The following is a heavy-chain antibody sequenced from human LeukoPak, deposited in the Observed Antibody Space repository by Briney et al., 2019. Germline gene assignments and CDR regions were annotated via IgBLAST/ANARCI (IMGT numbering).Heavy chain of an antibody. CDR2: ISGSVGST. D-gene: IGHD4-23*01. J-gene: IGHJ3*02. CDR3: AKAKGDYGGPDGFDI. V-gene: IGHV3-23*01. CDR1: GFTFNRHW. Sequence: GGSLRLSCAGSGFTFNRHWMSWVRQAPGKGLEWISAISGSVGSTYYADSVKGRFTISRDNSKNTLYVQMKSLRAEDTAVYYCAKAKGDYGGPDGFDIWGQGTMVTVSS.